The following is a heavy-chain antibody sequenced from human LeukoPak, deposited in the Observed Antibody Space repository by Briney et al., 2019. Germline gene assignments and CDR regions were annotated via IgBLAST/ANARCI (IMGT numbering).Heavy chain of an antibody. CDR2: ISSSSSYT. J-gene: IGHJ4*02. CDR1: GFTFSDYY. CDR3: ASSMTTVTTFDY. D-gene: IGHD4-17*01. V-gene: IGHV3-11*03. Sequence: GGSLRLSCAASGFTFSDYYMSWIRQAPGKGLEWVSYISSSSSYTNYADSVKGRFTISRDNAKNSLYLQMNSLRAEDTAVYYCASSMTTVTTFDYWGQGTLVTVSS.